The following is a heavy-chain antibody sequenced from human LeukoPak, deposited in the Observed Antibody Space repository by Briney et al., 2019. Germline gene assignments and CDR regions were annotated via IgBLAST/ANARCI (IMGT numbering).Heavy chain of an antibody. J-gene: IGHJ4*02. CDR1: GFTFSTSS. Sequence: GGSLRLSCAASGFTFSTSSMNWVRQAPGKGLEWVSYISSSSSTIFYADSVKGRFTISRDNAKNSLYLQMNSLRAEDTAVYYCLGYCSGGRCDTVFDYWGQGTLVTVSS. V-gene: IGHV3-48*01. D-gene: IGHD2-15*01. CDR3: LGYCSGGRCDTVFDY. CDR2: ISSSSSTI.